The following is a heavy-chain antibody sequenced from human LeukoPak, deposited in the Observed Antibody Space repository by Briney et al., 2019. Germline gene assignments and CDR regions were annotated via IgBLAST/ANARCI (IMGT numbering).Heavy chain of an antibody. J-gene: IGHJ4*02. Sequence: GGSLRLSCAASGFTFSSYAMSWVRQAPGKGLEWVSGISGSGNSTYYADSVKGRFTISRDNSKNTLYLQMNSLRAEDTAVYYCATRVESLWFGELFSSFDYWGQGTLVTVSS. CDR1: GFTFSSYA. D-gene: IGHD3-10*01. V-gene: IGHV3-23*01. CDR2: ISGSGNST. CDR3: ATRVESLWFGELFSSFDY.